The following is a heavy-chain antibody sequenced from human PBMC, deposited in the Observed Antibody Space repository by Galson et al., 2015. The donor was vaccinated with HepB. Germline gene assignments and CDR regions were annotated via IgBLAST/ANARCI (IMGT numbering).Heavy chain of an antibody. CDR3: ARVYSGSGSSSASWYFDL. CDR2: ISSTGTTM. Sequence: SLRLSCAASGFTFSSYTMNWVRQAPGKGLESVSYISSTGTTMYYADSAKGRFTISRDNAQNSLYLQMNSLRDEDTAVYYCARVYSGSGSSSASWYFDLWGRGALVTVSS. V-gene: IGHV3-48*02. CDR1: GFTFSSYT. D-gene: IGHD3-10*01. J-gene: IGHJ2*01.